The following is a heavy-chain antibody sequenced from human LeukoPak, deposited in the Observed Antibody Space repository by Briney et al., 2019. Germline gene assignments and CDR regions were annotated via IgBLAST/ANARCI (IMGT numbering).Heavy chain of an antibody. Sequence: GGSLRLSCAASGFTFGNHWMSWVRQAPGKGLEWVANIKQDGSDKYYVDSVTGRFTISRDNAKNSLYLQMNSLRAEDTAVYYCARKEGEYSSSWQIDYWGQGTLVTVSS. CDR2: IKQDGSDK. CDR3: ARKEGEYSSSWQIDY. J-gene: IGHJ4*02. D-gene: IGHD6-13*01. CDR1: GFTFGNHW. V-gene: IGHV3-7*01.